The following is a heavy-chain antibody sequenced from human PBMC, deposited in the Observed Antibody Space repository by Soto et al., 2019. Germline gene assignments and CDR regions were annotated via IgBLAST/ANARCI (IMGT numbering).Heavy chain of an antibody. V-gene: IGHV1-18*04. CDR1: GYTFTSYG. Sequence: ASVKVSCKASGYTFTSYGISWVRQAPGQGLEWMGWISAYNGNTNYAQKLQGRATMTTDTSTSTAYMELRSLRSDDTAVYYCARGVAVAGEPGNWFDPWGQGTLVTVSS. D-gene: IGHD6-19*01. CDR2: ISAYNGNT. J-gene: IGHJ5*02. CDR3: ARGVAVAGEPGNWFDP.